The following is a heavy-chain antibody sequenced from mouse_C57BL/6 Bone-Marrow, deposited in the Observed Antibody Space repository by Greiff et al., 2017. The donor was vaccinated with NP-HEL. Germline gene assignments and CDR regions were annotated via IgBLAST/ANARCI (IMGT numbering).Heavy chain of an antibody. D-gene: IGHD2-1*01. CDR3: ARMSLFYYGNYPFAY. CDR1: GFSLTSYA. J-gene: IGHJ3*01. V-gene: IGHV2-9-1*01. Sequence: VKVVESGPGLVAPSQSLSITCTVSGFSLTSYAISWVRQPPGKGLEWLGVIWTGGGTNYNSALKSRLSISKDNSKSQVFLKRNSLQTDDTARYYCARMSLFYYGNYPFAYWGQGTLVTVSA. CDR2: IWTGGGT.